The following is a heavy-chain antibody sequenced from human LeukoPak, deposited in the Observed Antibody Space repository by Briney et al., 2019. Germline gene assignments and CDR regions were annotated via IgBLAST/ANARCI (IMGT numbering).Heavy chain of an antibody. J-gene: IGHJ3*02. CDR2: ISGSGGST. D-gene: IGHD1-1*01. CDR3: AKDLHPHGRTRRVGAFDI. V-gene: IGHV3-23*01. Sequence: GGSLRISCAASRFTFSSYAMSWVRQAPGKELEWVSAISGSGGSTDYADSVQGRFTISRDNSKNTLYLQMNSLRAEDTAVYYCAKDLHPHGRTRRVGAFDIWGQGTMVTVSS. CDR1: RFTFSSYA.